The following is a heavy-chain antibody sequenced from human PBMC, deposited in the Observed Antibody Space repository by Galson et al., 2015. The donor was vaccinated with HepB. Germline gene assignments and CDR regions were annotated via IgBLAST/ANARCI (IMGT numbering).Heavy chain of an antibody. J-gene: IGHJ2*01. Sequence: SLRLSCAASGFSFSSYAMFWVRQAPGKGLEYVSAISSNGDTTYYADSVKGRFTISRDNSKNTLYLQMSSLRAEDTAVYSCVKPYYYNSRGRGYFDVWGRGTLVTVSS. CDR3: VKPYYYNSRGRGYFDV. V-gene: IGHV3-64D*06. D-gene: IGHD3-22*01. CDR1: GFSFSSYA. CDR2: ISSNGDTT.